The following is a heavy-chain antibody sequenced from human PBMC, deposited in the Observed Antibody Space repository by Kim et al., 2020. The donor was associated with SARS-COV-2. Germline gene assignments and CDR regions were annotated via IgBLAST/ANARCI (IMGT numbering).Heavy chain of an antibody. D-gene: IGHD6-19*01. CDR3: AKDHPASGWPTFEY. J-gene: IGHJ4*02. Sequence: GGSLRPSCVVSGFNSNNYAMSWVRQAPGKGLEWVSAITKYDGRTYYADSVKGRFTISRDISKNTVFLQMNSLRADDTALYYCAKDHPASGWPTFEYWGQGTLVTVSS. CDR1: GFNSNNYA. CDR2: ITKYDGRT. V-gene: IGHV3-23*01.